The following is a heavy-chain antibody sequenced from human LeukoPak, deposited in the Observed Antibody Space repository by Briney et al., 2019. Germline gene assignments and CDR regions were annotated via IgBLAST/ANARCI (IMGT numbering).Heavy chain of an antibody. CDR3: ARAFDPPYSSSWYGDY. V-gene: IGHV1-2*02. J-gene: IGHJ4*02. Sequence: ASVTVSFKASGYTFTGYYMHWVRQAPGQGLEWMGWINPNSGGTNYAQKFQGRVTMTRDTSISTAYMELSRLRSDDTAVYYCARAFDPPYSSSWYGDYWGQGTLVTVSS. CDR2: INPNSGGT. D-gene: IGHD6-13*01. CDR1: GYTFTGYY.